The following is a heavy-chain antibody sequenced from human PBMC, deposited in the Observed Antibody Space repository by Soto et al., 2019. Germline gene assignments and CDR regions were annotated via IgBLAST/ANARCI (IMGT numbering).Heavy chain of an antibody. J-gene: IGHJ6*01. CDR3: ARGTTTSAFSAMDV. CDR2: ISYDGDNT. V-gene: IGHV3-30-3*01. Sequence: QVQLVESGGGVVQPGRSLRLSCAASGFTFSYHALNWVRQAPGKGLEWVAVISYDGDNTTIADSVKGRFTISRDNSKNTVSLQMNSLRTEDTAMYFCARGTTTSAFSAMDVWGQVTTVTVSS. D-gene: IGHD1-1*01. CDR1: GFTFSYHA.